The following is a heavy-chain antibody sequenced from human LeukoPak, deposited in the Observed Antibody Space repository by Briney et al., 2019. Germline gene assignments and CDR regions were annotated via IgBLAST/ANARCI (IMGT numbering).Heavy chain of an antibody. CDR2: ISYDGSNK. CDR1: GFTFSSYD. V-gene: IGHV3-30*03. Sequence: PGGSLRLSCAASGFTFSSYDMHWVRQAPGKGLEWVAVISYDGSNKYYADSVKGRFTISRDNSKNTLYLQMNSLRAEDTAVYYCAREFAYYWGQGTLVTVSS. CDR3: AREFAYY. J-gene: IGHJ4*02.